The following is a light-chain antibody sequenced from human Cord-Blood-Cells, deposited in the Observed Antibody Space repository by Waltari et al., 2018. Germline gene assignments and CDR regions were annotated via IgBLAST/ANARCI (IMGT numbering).Light chain of an antibody. J-gene: IGLJ2*01. V-gene: IGLV2-23*02. CDR2: EFS. CDR1: SSDVGSYNL. Sequence: QSALTQPASVSGSPGQSITISCTGTSSDVGSYNLVSWYQQHPGKAPKLMSYEFSKRPSGVSNRFSGSKSGNTASLTISGLQAEDEADYYCCSYAGSSTYVVFGGGTKLTVL. CDR3: CSYAGSSTYVV.